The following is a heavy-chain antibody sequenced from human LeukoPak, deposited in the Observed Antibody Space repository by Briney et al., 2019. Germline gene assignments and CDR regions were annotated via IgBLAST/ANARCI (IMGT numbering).Heavy chain of an antibody. V-gene: IGHV1-2*02. CDR3: ARSYYYDSSGYYPFYFDY. D-gene: IGHD3-22*01. Sequence: ASVKVSCKASGYTFTGYYMHWVRQAPGQGLEWMGWINPNSGGTNYARKFQGRVTMTRDTSISTAYMELSRLRSDDTAVYYCARSYYYDSSGYYPFYFDYWGQGTLVTVSS. J-gene: IGHJ4*02. CDR1: GYTFTGYY. CDR2: INPNSGGT.